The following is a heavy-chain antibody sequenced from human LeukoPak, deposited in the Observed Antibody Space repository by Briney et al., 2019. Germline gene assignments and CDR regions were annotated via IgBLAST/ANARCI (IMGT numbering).Heavy chain of an antibody. CDR3: AKDRSYGLRGAFDI. V-gene: IGHV3-9*01. CDR2: ISWNSGSI. Sequence: PGGSLRLSCAASGFTVSSNSMSWVRQAPGKGLEWVSGISWNSGSIGYADSVKGRFTISRDNAKNSLYLQMNSLRAEDTALYYCAKDRSYGLRGAFDIWGQGTMVTVSS. J-gene: IGHJ3*02. D-gene: IGHD4-17*01. CDR1: GFTVSSNS.